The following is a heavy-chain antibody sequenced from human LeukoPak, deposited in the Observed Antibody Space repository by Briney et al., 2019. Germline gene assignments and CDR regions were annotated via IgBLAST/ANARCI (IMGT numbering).Heavy chain of an antibody. D-gene: IGHD3-10*01. Sequence: GGSLRLSCAASGFSFTSYAMTWVRRAPGKGLEWVSTISHSGVSTYYADSVKGRFTISRDKSKNTLYLQMNSLRVEDTAVYYCAGRPIASGNYAGMDVWGKGTTVTVSS. V-gene: IGHV3-23*01. CDR3: AGRPIASGNYAGMDV. J-gene: IGHJ6*04. CDR1: GFSFTSYA. CDR2: ISHSGVST.